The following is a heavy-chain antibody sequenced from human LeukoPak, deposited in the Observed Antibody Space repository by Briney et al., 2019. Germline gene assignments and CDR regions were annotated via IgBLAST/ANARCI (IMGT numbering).Heavy chain of an antibody. CDR3: AKRVAAPGPTFDY. V-gene: IGHV3-23*01. CDR2: IRGSGGST. Sequence: PGGSLRLSCAASGFTFSSYAMSWVRQAPGKGLEWVSAIRGSGGSTYYADSVKGRFTISRDNSKNTLYLQMNILRAEDTAVYYCAKRVAAPGPTFDYWREGTLVSVFS. D-gene: IGHD6-13*01. CDR1: GFTFSSYA. J-gene: IGHJ4*02.